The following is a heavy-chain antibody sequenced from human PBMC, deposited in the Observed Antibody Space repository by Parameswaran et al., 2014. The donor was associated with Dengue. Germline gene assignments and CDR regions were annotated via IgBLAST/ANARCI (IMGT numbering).Heavy chain of an antibody. D-gene: IGHD5-18*01. CDR3: AKGSSYGRIEYFQH. CDR2: TSGSGGST. V-gene: IGHV3-23*01. Sequence: RWIRQPPGKGLEWVSATSGSGGSTYYADSVKGRFTISRDNSKNTLYLQMNSLRAEDTAVYYCAKGSSYGRIEYFQHWGQGTLVTVSS. J-gene: IGHJ1*01.